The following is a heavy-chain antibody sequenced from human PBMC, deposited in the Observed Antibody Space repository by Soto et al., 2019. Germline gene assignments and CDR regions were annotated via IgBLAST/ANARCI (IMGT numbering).Heavy chain of an antibody. CDR3: ARSPYCGTECNSGYLDF. D-gene: IGHD2-21*01. V-gene: IGHV3-53*01. J-gene: IGHJ4*02. CDR1: GFVVNRNY. CDR2: MYSDGKT. Sequence: ESGGDLIQPGGSLRLSCAPSGFVVNRNYMHWVRQAPGKGLEWVSVMYSDGKTYYGESVKGRFTISRDNSKNTVFLHMKSLRAEDTAVYYCARSPYCGTECNSGYLDFWGQGSLVTVSS.